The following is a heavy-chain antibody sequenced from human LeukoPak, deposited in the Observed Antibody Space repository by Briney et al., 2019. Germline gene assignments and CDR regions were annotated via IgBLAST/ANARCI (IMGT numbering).Heavy chain of an antibody. CDR2: IRSKPYGGTT. J-gene: IGHJ4*02. CDR3: TRAMYYYDSSGFDY. V-gene: IGHV3-49*03. Sequence: GGSLRLSCTASGFTFGDYAMSWFRQAPGKGLEWVGFIRSKPYGGTTEYAASVKGRFTISRDDSKSIAYLQMNSLKTEVTAVYYCTRAMYYYDSSGFDYWGQGTLVTVSS. CDR1: GFTFGDYA. D-gene: IGHD3-22*01.